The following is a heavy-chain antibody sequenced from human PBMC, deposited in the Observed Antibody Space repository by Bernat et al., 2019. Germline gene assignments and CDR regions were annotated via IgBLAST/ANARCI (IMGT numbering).Heavy chain of an antibody. Sequence: VQLVESGGGVVQPGRSLRLSCAASGFTFSSYAMHWVRQAPGKGLEWVAVISYDGSNKYYADSVKGRFTISRDNSKNTLYLQMNSLRAEDTAVYYCARPYSSGWEDAFDIWGQGTMVTVSS. CDR3: ARPYSSGWEDAFDI. V-gene: IGHV3-30-3*01. J-gene: IGHJ3*02. D-gene: IGHD6-19*01. CDR1: GFTFSSYA. CDR2: ISYDGSNK.